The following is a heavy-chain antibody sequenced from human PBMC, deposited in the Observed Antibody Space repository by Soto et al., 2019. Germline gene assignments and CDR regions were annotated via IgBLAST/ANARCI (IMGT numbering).Heavy chain of an antibody. V-gene: IGHV3-33*01. CDR1: GFTFSSYG. CDR3: ARSPPPSYPHGPFDPFFDY. J-gene: IGHJ4*02. CDR2: IWYDGSNK. Sequence: PGGSLRLSCAASGFTFSSYGMHWVRQAPGKGLEWVAVIWYDGSNKYYADSVKGRFTISRDNSKNTLYLQMNSLRAEDTAVYYCARSPPPSYPHGPFDPFFDYWGQGTLVTVSS.